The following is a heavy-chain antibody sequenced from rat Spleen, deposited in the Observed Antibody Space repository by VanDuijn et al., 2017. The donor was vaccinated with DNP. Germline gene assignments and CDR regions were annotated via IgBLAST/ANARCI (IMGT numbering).Heavy chain of an antibody. CDR2: MSPTTRSS. Sequence: EVQLVESGGGLVQPGRSLKLSCVASGFSFRDYDMAWVRQAPSKGLEWVACMSPTTRSSYYRDSVRGRFTISRDNANRTLYLQMDSLRSEDTATYYCATSPGPNWFAYWGQGTLVTVSS. V-gene: IGHV5-27*01. CDR1: GFSFRDYD. CDR3: ATSPGPNWFAY. D-gene: IGHD1-4*01. J-gene: IGHJ3*01.